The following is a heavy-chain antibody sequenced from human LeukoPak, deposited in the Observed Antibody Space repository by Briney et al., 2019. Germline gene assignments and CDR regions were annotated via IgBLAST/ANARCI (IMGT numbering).Heavy chain of an antibody. CDR2: INHSGST. Sequence: PSETLSLTCAVYGGSFSGYYWSWIRQPPGKGLEWIGEINHSGSTNYNPSLKSRVTIPVDTSKNQFSLKLSSVTAADTAVYYCARGAPVLYDILTGYSWSGWFDPWGQGTLVTVSS. CDR1: GGSFSGYY. D-gene: IGHD3-9*01. CDR3: ARGAPVLYDILTGYSWSGWFDP. J-gene: IGHJ5*02. V-gene: IGHV4-34*01.